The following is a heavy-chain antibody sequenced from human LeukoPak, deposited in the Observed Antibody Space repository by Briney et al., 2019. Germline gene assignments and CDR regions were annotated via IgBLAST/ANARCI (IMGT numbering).Heavy chain of an antibody. V-gene: IGHV3-30*03. CDR3: ARSRGSPNTGEDAFDI. CDR1: GFTFSSYS. J-gene: IGHJ3*02. D-gene: IGHD2-8*02. CDR2: ISYDGTNK. Sequence: PGGSLGLSCAASGFTFSSYSMNWVRQAPGKGLQWLAVISYDGTNKYYADSVKGRFTISRDNSENTLSLHMNSLRAEDTALYYCARSRGSPNTGEDAFDIWGQGTMVTVSS.